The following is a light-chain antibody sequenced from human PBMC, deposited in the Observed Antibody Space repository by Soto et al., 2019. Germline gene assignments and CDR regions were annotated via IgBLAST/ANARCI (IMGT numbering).Light chain of an antibody. V-gene: IGKV1-39*01. J-gene: IGKJ5*01. CDR2: AAS. CDR1: QSISSY. CDR3: QQSYCTIT. Sequence: DIQMTQSPSSLSASVGDRVTITCRASQSISSYLNWYQQKPGKAPKLLIYAASSLQSGVPSRFSGSGSGTDFTLTISSLQPEDFATYFCQQSYCTITFGQGTRLEIK.